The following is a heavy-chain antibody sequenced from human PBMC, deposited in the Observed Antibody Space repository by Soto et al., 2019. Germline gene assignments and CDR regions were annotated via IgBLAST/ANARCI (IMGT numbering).Heavy chain of an antibody. CDR3: ARDSYYDSSGLGGY. CDR2: ISVYNGHT. V-gene: IGHV1-18*01. D-gene: IGHD3-22*01. Sequence: QVPLVQSGAEVKKPGASVKVSCKASGYTFTSYGITWVRQAPGQGLEWMGWISVYNGHTNYAQKLQGRVTMTTDTPTTTAYMELRSLRFDDTAVYYCARDSYYDSSGLGGYWGQGTLVTVSS. CDR1: GYTFTSYG. J-gene: IGHJ4*02.